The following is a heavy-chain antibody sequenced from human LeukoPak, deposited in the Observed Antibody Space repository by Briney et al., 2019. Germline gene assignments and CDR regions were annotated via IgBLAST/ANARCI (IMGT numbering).Heavy chain of an antibody. J-gene: IGHJ3*01. V-gene: IGHV3-48*01. CDR3: ARDQRPYCGGECYCAIDL. CDR2: ISASSDSTI. CDR1: GFIFSSYS. D-gene: IGHD2-21*01. Sequence: PGGSLRLSCAASGFIFSSYSFNWVRQAPGKGLEWVSYISASSDSTIYYADSVKGRFTISRDNAKSSLYLQMNSLRAEDTAVYYCARDQRPYCGGECYCAIDLWGRGTLVTVSS.